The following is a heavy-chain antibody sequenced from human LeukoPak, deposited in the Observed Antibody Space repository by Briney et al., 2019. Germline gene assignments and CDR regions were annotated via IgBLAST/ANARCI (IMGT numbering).Heavy chain of an antibody. CDR3: AKDLYYYGSGSYYIADY. CDR2: ISGSGGST. J-gene: IGHJ4*02. Sequence: PGGSLRLSCAASGFTFSSYAMSWVRQAPGKGLEWVSAISGSGGSTYYADSVKGRFTISRDNSKNTLYLQMNSLRAEDTAVYYCAKDLYYYGSGSYYIADYWGQGTLVTVSS. V-gene: IGHV3-23*01. CDR1: GFTFSSYA. D-gene: IGHD3-10*01.